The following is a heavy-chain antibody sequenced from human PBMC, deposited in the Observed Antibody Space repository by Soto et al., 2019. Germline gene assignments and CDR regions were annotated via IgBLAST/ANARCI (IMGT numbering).Heavy chain of an antibody. Sequence: VDSQNISFARLRYSFFIFWIGCVGKTHLSVLAWMGIIYPGDSDTRYSPSFQGQVTISADKSISTAYLQWSSLKASDTAMYYCARRGGYSWDYYYYYGMDVWGQGT. CDR2: IYPGDSDT. CDR3: ARRGGYSWDYYYYYGMDV. J-gene: IGHJ6*02. CDR1: RYSFFIFW. D-gene: IGHD5-18*01. V-gene: IGHV5-51*01.